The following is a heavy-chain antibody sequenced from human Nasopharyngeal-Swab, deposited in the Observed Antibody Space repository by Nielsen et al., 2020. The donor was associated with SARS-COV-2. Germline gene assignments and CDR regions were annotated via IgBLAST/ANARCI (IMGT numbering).Heavy chain of an antibody. CDR1: GGSFSGYY. CDR3: ARGEVLRFLEWSSAGGMDV. D-gene: IGHD3-3*01. V-gene: IGHV4-34*01. J-gene: IGHJ6*02. CDR2: INHSGST. Sequence: SETLSLTCAVYGGSFSGYYWSWIRQATGKGLEWIGEINHSGSTNYNPSLKSRATISLDTSKNQFSLKLTSVTAADTAVYYCARGEVLRFLEWSSAGGMDVWGQGTTVTVSS.